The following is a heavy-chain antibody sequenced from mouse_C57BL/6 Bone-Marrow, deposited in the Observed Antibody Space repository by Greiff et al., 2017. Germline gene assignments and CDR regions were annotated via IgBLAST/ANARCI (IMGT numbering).Heavy chain of an antibody. CDR1: GYTFTSYW. V-gene: IGHV1-69*01. J-gene: IGHJ3*01. Sequence: QVQLQQPGAELVMPGASVKLSCKASGYTFTSYWMHWVKQRPGQGLEWIGEIYPSDSYTNYNQKFKGKSTLTVDKSSSTAYMQLSSLTSEDSAVYYCARGYYGFAYWGQGTLVTVSA. CDR3: ARGYYGFAY. CDR2: IYPSDSYT. D-gene: IGHD1-1*01.